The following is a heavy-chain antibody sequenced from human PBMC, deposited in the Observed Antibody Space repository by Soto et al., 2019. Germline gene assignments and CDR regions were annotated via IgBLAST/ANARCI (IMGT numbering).Heavy chain of an antibody. V-gene: IGHV3-15*01. CDR3: TTGESIVVVPAAIWGSHAFDI. Sequence: GGSLRLSCAASGFTFSNAWMSWVRQAPGKGLEWVGRIKSKTDGGTTDYAAPVKGRFTISRDDSKNTLYLQMNSLKTEDTAVYYCTTGESIVVVPAAIWGSHAFDIWGQGTMVTVSS. J-gene: IGHJ3*02. CDR1: GFTFSNAW. D-gene: IGHD2-2*01. CDR2: IKSKTDGGTT.